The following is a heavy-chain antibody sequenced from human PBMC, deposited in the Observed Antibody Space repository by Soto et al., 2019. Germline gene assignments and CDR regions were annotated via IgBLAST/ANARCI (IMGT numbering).Heavy chain of an antibody. CDR1: GFTFSSYG. Sequence: GGSLRLSCAASGFTFSSYGMHWVRQAPGKGLEWVAVISYDGSNKYYADSVKGRFTISRDNSKNTLYLQMNSLRAEDTAVYYCAKDGGSPNYYYYGMDVWGQGTTVTVYS. J-gene: IGHJ6*02. D-gene: IGHD3-16*01. V-gene: IGHV3-30*18. CDR2: ISYDGSNK. CDR3: AKDGGSPNYYYYGMDV.